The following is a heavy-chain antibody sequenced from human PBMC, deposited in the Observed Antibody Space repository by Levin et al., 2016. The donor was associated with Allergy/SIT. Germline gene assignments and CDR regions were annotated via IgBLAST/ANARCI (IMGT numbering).Heavy chain of an antibody. CDR2: ISSSAGTI. J-gene: IGHJ3*02. CDR3: AKVEGAGFDAFDI. CDR1: GFTFSTYE. V-gene: IGHV3-48*03. Sequence: GGSLRLSCAASGFTFSTYELNWVRQAPGKGLEWISYISSSAGTIYYADSVKGRFTISRDNSKNTLYLQMNSLRAEDTAVYYCAKVEGAGFDAFDIWGQGTMVTVSS.